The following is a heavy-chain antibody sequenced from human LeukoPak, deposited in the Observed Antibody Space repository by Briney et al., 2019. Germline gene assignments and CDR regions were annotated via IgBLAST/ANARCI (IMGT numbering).Heavy chain of an antibody. CDR2: INHSGST. CDR3: ARRHDYGGVDY. CDR1: GGSFSGYY. D-gene: IGHD4-23*01. Sequence: SETLSLTCAVYGGSFSGYYWSWIRQPPGKGLEWIGEINHSGSTNYNPSLKSRVTISVDTSKNQFSLKLSSVTAADTAVYYCARRHDYGGVDYWGQGTLVTV. J-gene: IGHJ4*02. V-gene: IGHV4-34*01.